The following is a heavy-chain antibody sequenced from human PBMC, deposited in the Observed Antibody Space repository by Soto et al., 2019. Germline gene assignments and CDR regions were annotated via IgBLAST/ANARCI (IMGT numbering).Heavy chain of an antibody. V-gene: IGHV3-11*01. CDR3: ARNLAYYYDSSGPRVDY. CDR2: ISSSGSTI. Sequence: QVQLVESGGGLVKPGGSLRLSCAASGFTFSDYYMSWIRQAPGKGLEWVSYISSSGSTIYYADSVKGRFTISRDNAKNXWYLQLNSRRAEDTAVYYCARNLAYYYDSSGPRVDYWGQGTLVTVSS. CDR1: GFTFSDYY. D-gene: IGHD3-22*01. J-gene: IGHJ4*02.